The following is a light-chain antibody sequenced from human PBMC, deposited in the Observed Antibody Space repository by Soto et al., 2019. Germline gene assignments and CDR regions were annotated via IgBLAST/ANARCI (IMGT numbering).Light chain of an antibody. Sequence: EIVMTQSPSTLSVSPGERATLSCSASQSVSSYLAWYQQKPGQAPRLLIYGASSRATGIPDRFSGSGSGTDFTLTISRLEPEDFAVYYCQQYGSSSTFGQGTRLEIK. CDR3: QQYGSSST. V-gene: IGKV3-20*01. J-gene: IGKJ5*01. CDR2: GAS. CDR1: QSVSSY.